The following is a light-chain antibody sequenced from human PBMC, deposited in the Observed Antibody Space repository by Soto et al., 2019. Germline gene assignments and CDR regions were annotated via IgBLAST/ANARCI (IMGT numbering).Light chain of an antibody. V-gene: IGKV1-12*01. CDR2: AAS. Sequence: DIQLTQSPSSVSASIGDRVTITCWASQDIRSWLAWYQQKAGKAPKLVISAASTLQPGVPSRFSGSGFGTNFTLAITSLQPEDFATYYCQQANSFPITFGQGTRLDIK. J-gene: IGKJ5*01. CDR3: QQANSFPIT. CDR1: QDIRSW.